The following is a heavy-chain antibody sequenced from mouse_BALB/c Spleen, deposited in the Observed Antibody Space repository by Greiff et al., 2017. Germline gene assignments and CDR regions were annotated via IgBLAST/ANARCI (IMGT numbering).Heavy chain of an antibody. CDR2: INPSNGGT. CDR1: GYTFTSYY. J-gene: IGHJ4*01. D-gene: IGHD2-12*01. V-gene: IGHV1S81*02. Sequence: QVQLQQPGAELVKPGASVKLSCKASGYTFTSYYMYWVKQRPGQGLEWIGGINPSNGGTNFDEKFKSKATLTVDKSSSTAYMQLSSLTSEDSAVYYCTRAGDDDAMDYWGQGTSVTVSS. CDR3: TRAGDDDAMDY.